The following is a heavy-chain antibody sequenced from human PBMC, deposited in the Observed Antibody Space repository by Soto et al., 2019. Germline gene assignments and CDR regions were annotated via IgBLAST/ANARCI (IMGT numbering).Heavy chain of an antibody. CDR2: INHSGST. CDR3: AREMDDILTGYYYGMDV. V-gene: IGHV4-34*01. CDR1: GGSFSGYY. D-gene: IGHD3-9*01. J-gene: IGHJ6*02. Sequence: QVQLQQWGAGLLKPSETLSLTCAVYGGSFSGYYWRWIRQPPGKGLEWIGEINHSGSTNYNPSLKSRVTISVDTSKNQFSLKLSSVTAADTAVYYCAREMDDILTGYYYGMDVWGQGTTVTVSS.